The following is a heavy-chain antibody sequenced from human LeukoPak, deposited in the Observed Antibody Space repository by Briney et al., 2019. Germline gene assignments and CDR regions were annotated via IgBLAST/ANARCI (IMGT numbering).Heavy chain of an antibody. CDR3: AKDHFDSSGYYSHFDY. CDR2: ISGSGGST. D-gene: IGHD3-22*01. Sequence: PGGSLRLSCAASGFTFSSYAMSWVRQVPGKGLEWVSAISGSGGSTYYADSVKGRFTISRDNSKNTLYLQMNSLRAKDTAVYYCAKDHFDSSGYYSHFDYWGQGTLVTVSS. J-gene: IGHJ4*02. CDR1: GFTFSSYA. V-gene: IGHV3-23*01.